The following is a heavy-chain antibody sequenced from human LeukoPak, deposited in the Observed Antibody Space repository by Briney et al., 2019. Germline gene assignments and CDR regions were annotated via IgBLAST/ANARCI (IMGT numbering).Heavy chain of an antibody. CDR2: ISSSSSYI. D-gene: IGHD5-24*01. CDR3: ARESGRWLSWRFDY. V-gene: IGHV3-21*01. J-gene: IGHJ4*02. Sequence: PGGSLRLSCAASGFTFSNYWMIWVRQAPGKGLEWVSSISSSSSYIYYADSVKGRFTISRDNAKNSLYLQMNSLRAEDTAVYYCARESGRWLSWRFDYWGQGTLVTVSS. CDR1: GFTFSNYW.